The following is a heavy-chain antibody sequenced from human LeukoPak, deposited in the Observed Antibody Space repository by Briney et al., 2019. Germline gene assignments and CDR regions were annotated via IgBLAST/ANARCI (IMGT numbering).Heavy chain of an antibody. J-gene: IGHJ4*02. CDR1: GFTFSSYA. Sequence: GGSLRLSCAASGFTFSSYAMSWVRQSPGKGLEWVLDISGSGGRINYADSVKGRFTISRDNSKNTLYLQMNSLRAEDTAVYYCAKTYDFGDYPHVWGRGTLVTVSS. CDR3: AKTYDFGDYPHV. CDR2: ISGSGGRI. V-gene: IGHV3-23*01. D-gene: IGHD4-17*01.